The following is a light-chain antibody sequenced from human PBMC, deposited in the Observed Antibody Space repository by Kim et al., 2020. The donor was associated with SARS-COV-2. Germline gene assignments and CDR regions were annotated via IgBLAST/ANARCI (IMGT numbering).Light chain of an antibody. V-gene: IGLV1-44*01. CDR2: SND. CDR1: SSNIGSNV. CDR3: VAWDDSLNGSV. Sequence: RVTISCSGSSSNIGSNVVNWYQQLPGPAPKPLIYSNDSRPSGVPDRFSGSKSGTSASLAISGLQSEDEADYYCVAWDDSLNGSVFGGGTQLTVL. J-gene: IGLJ3*02.